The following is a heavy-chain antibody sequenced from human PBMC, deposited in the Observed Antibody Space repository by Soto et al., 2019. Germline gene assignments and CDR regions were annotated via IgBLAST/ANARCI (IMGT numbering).Heavy chain of an antibody. Sequence: EVQLVESGGGLVQPGGSLRLSCAASGFTFSSYSMNWVRQAPGKGLEWVSYISSSSSTIYYADSVKGRFTISRDNAKNSLYLQMNSLRDVDTAVYYCAGGQWLLSNGMDVWGQGTMVTVSS. V-gene: IGHV3-48*02. CDR3: AGGQWLLSNGMDV. J-gene: IGHJ6*02. CDR2: ISSSSSTI. CDR1: GFTFSSYS. D-gene: IGHD6-19*01.